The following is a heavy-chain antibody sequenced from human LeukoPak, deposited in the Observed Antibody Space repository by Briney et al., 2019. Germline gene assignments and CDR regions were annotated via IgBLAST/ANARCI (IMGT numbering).Heavy chain of an antibody. V-gene: IGHV5-51*01. Sequence: GASLKISCKGSGSSFSTYWIGWVRQMPGKGLEWMGIIYPADSDTRYSPSFQGQVTISADKSISTAYLQWDTLRASDTAMYYCASAQYSSGSVYYFDYWGQGTLVTVSS. D-gene: IGHD6-19*01. CDR3: ASAQYSSGSVYYFDY. CDR1: GSSFSTYW. CDR2: IYPADSDT. J-gene: IGHJ4*02.